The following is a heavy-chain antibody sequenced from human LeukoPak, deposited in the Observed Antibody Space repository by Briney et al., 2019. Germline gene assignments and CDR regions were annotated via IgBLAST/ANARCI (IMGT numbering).Heavy chain of an antibody. Sequence: GGSLRLSCAASGFTFSSYSMNWVRQAPGKGLEWVSSISSSSSYIYYADSVKGRFTISRDNAKNSLYLQMNSLRAEDTAIYYCAKNFWNYGIFDYWGRGTLVTVSS. D-gene: IGHD1-7*01. CDR1: GFTFSSYS. CDR2: ISSSSSYI. CDR3: AKNFWNYGIFDY. V-gene: IGHV3-21*01. J-gene: IGHJ4*02.